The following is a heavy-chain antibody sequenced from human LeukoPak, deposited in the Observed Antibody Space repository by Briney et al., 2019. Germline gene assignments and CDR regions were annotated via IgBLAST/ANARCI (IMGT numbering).Heavy chain of an antibody. D-gene: IGHD3-16*01. CDR3: ARGRKGEPRYFDY. J-gene: IGHJ4*02. CDR2: ISYSGST. Sequence: PSETLSLTCTVSDGSISGYYWSWVRQAPGNGLEWIGYISYSGSTKYNPSLKSRVTISVDLSKNQFSLKLSSVTAADTAVYYCARGRKGEPRYFDYWGQGTLITVFS. CDR1: DGSISGYY. V-gene: IGHV4-59*01.